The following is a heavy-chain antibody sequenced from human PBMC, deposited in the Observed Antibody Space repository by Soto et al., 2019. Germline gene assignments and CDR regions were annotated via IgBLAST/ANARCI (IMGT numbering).Heavy chain of an antibody. CDR2: IXXSXXX. J-gene: IGHJ4*02. CDR1: GSAVTSDEDY. Sequence: SETRCLPGSVSGSAVTSDEDYRCWIRQSTRKGRXWIXXIXXSXXXXXNXXLKTRPSMSVDRSKNQFTLRLTSVTAAETAVYFCATESGSNYGYFDYWGQGTHVTVTS. CDR3: ATESGSNYGYFDY. V-gene: IGHV4-30-4*08. D-gene: IGHD5-18*01.